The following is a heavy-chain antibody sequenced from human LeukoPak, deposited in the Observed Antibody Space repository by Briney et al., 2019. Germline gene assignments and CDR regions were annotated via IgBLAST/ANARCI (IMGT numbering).Heavy chain of an antibody. V-gene: IGHV3-7*03. CDR3: ARGGGLDV. J-gene: IGHJ6*02. CDR2: TNHNGNVN. CDR1: GFTFSSYW. Sequence: PGGSLRLSCAASGFTFSSYWMNWARQAPGKGLEWVASTNHNGNVNYYVDSVKGRFTISRDNAKNSLYLQMSNLRAEDTAVHFCARGGGLDVWGQGATVTVSS. D-gene: IGHD3-16*01.